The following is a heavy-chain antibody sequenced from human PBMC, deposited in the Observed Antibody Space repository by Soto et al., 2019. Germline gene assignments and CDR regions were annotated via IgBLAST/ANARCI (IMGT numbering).Heavy chain of an antibody. CDR2: ISAYNGNT. J-gene: IGHJ4*02. Sequence: ASVKVSCKASGYTFTGYGISWVRQAPGQGLEWMGWISAYNGNTNYAQKLQGRVTMTTDTSTSTAYMELRSLRSDDTAVYYCARDHQYDFWSGSNDYYFDYWGQGTLVTVSS. D-gene: IGHD3-3*01. CDR3: ARDHQYDFWSGSNDYYFDY. CDR1: GYTFTGYG. V-gene: IGHV1-18*01.